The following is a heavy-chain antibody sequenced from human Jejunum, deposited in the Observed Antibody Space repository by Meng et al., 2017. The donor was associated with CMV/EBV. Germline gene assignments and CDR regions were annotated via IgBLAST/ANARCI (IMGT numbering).Heavy chain of an antibody. J-gene: IGHJ4*02. V-gene: IGHV1-69*13. CDR2: LIAVFDKT. Sequence: QVQLGQDGAEVKKPGSSVKVACKTSGGSFSTHTFSWVRQAPGQGLEWMGGLIAVFDKTKAAPRFQDRVTFTADESTSTAYMELSSLTFDDTAVYFCARGRRNEPLFDYWGQGTLVTVSS. D-gene: IGHD1-14*01. CDR1: GGSFSTHT. CDR3: ARGRRNEPLFDY.